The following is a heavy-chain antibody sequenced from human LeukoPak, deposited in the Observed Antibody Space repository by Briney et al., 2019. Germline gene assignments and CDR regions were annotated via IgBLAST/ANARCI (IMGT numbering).Heavy chain of an antibody. CDR3: ARELIAAAGTAAY. J-gene: IGHJ4*02. Sequence: GRSLRLSCAASGFTFNRYAMHWVRQAPGKGLEWVAVISYDGSYKYYADSVKGRSTISRDNSKNTLYLQMNSLRAEDTAVYYCARELIAAAGTAAYWGQGTLVTVSS. CDR2: ISYDGSYK. D-gene: IGHD6-13*01. V-gene: IGHV3-30*04. CDR1: GFTFNRYA.